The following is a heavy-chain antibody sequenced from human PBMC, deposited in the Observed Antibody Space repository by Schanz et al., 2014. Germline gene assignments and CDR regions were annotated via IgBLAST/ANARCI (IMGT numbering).Heavy chain of an antibody. J-gene: IGHJ4*02. CDR2: ISGSGGST. V-gene: IGHV3-23*04. CDR3: AKDQGSYGSGSYSYFDY. D-gene: IGHD3-10*01. Sequence: EVQLVESGGGLVKPGGSLRLSCAASGFTFSSYAMSWVRQAPGKGLEWVSAISGSGGSTYYADSVKGRFIISRDNSKNTVNLQMNSLRAEDTAVYYCAKDQGSYGSGSYSYFDYWGQGTLDTVSS. CDR1: GFTFSSYA.